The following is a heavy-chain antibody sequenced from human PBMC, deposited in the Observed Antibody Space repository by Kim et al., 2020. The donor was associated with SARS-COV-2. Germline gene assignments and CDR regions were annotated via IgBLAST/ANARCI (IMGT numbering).Heavy chain of an antibody. CDR2: IYYSGST. J-gene: IGHJ6*02. V-gene: IGHV4-59*08. CDR1: GGSISSYY. D-gene: IGHD6-13*01. Sequence: SETLSLTCTVSGGSISSYYWSWIRQPPGKGLEWIGYIYYSGSTNYNPSLKSRVTISVDTSKNQFSLKLSSVTAADTAVYYCAGSSYTYYYYGMDVWGQGT. CDR3: AGSSYTYYYYGMDV.